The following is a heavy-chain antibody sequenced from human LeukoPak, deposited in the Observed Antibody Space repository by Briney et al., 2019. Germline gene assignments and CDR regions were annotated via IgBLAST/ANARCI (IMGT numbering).Heavy chain of an antibody. Sequence: GGSLRLSCAPSGFTFSIYAMSWVRQAPGKGLEWVSAITGSGGSTYYADSVKGRFTISRDNSKNTLYLQMNSLRADDTAVYFCASQPPIGVAGLDYYGMDVWGQGTTVTASS. CDR3: ASQPPIGVAGLDYYGMDV. V-gene: IGHV3-23*01. CDR1: GFTFSIYA. D-gene: IGHD6-19*01. J-gene: IGHJ6*02. CDR2: ITGSGGST.